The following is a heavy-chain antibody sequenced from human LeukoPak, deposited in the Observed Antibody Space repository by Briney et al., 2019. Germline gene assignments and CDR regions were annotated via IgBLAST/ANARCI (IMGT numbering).Heavy chain of an antibody. D-gene: IGHD3-10*01. CDR2: ISTYNGNT. CDR1: GYTFNTYG. Sequence: GASLKVSCKASGYTFNTYGISWVRQAPGQGLEWMGWISTYNGNTNSAQKFRGRVTMTTDTSTSTGYMELRSLRFDDTAVYYCARDPFGFGIDYWGQGTLVTVSS. CDR3: ARDPFGFGIDY. V-gene: IGHV1-18*01. J-gene: IGHJ4*02.